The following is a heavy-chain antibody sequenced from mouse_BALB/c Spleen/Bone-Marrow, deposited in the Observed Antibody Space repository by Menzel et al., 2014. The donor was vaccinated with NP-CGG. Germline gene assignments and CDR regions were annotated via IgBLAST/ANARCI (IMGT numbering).Heavy chain of an antibody. V-gene: IGHV1S127*01. CDR1: GYSFTSYW. J-gene: IGHJ2*01. CDR2: IDPSDSET. CDR3: ARVGLRLPYYFDY. D-gene: IGHD1-2*01. Sequence: QVQLQQSGPQVVRLGASVKISCKASGYSFTSYWMHWVKQRPGQGLEWIGMIDPSDSETRLNQKFKDKATLTVDKSSSTAYMQLSSPTSEDSAVYYCARVGLRLPYYFDYWGQGTTLTVSS.